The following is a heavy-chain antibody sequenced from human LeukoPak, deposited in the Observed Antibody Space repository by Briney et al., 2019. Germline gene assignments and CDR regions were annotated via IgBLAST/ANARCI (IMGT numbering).Heavy chain of an antibody. V-gene: IGHV3-74*03. J-gene: IGHJ4*02. CDR2: ITSDGTST. CDR1: GFTFDDYG. CDR3: ARDWYHAIDY. D-gene: IGHD2-2*01. Sequence: PGGSLRLSCAASGFTFDDYGMRWVRQPPGQGLVWVARITSDGTSTSYAESVKGRFTISRDNAKNTLYLQMNSLRAEDTAVYYCARDWYHAIDYWGQGTLVTVSS.